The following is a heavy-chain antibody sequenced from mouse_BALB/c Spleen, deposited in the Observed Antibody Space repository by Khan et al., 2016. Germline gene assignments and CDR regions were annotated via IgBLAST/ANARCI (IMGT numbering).Heavy chain of an antibody. J-gene: IGHJ2*01. Sequence: EVQLQESGPGLVKPSQSLSLSCTVSGYSITSGYGWNWIRQFPGNKLEWMGFIRYSGSSNYNPSFKSRISFTLDTSKIQFFLQFISVTTEATATYYRTRTARIAYWGQGTTVTVAS. CDR1: GYSITSGYG. V-gene: IGHV3-1*02. CDR2: IRYSGSS. D-gene: IGHD1-2*01. CDR3: TRTARIAY.